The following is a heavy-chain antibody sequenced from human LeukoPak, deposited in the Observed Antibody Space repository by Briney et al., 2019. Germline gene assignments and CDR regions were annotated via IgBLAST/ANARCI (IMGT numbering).Heavy chain of an antibody. CDR1: GFTFSSYA. J-gene: IGHJ4*02. CDR2: ISSNGGST. Sequence: GGSLRLSCAASGFTFSSYAMHWVRQAPGKGLEYVSAISSNGGSTYYANSVKGRFTISRDNSKNTLYLQMGSLRAEDMAVYYCARSVRYSGGYFDYWGQGTLVTVSS. CDR3: ARSVRYSGGYFDY. V-gene: IGHV3-64*01. D-gene: IGHD1-26*01.